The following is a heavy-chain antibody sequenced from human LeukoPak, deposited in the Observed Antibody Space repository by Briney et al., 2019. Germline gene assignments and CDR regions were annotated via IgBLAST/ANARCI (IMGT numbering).Heavy chain of an antibody. D-gene: IGHD3-10*01. V-gene: IGHV4-39*07. CDR3: ARDMVRGVKRPHYFDY. Sequence: SETLSLTCTVSGGSISSSSYYWGWIRQPPGKGLEWIGSIYYSGSTYYNPSLKSRVTISVDTSKNQFSLKLSSVTAADTAVYYCARDMVRGVKRPHYFDYWGQGTLVTVSS. CDR2: IYYSGST. CDR1: GGSISSSSYY. J-gene: IGHJ4*02.